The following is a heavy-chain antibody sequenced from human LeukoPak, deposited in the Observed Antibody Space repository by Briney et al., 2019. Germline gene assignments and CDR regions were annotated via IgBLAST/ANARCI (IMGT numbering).Heavy chain of an antibody. J-gene: IGHJ4*02. CDR2: IYYSGST. CDR1: GGSISSYY. D-gene: IGHD3-22*01. V-gene: IGHV4-59*01. Sequence: PSETLSLTCTVSGGSISSYYWSWIRQPPGKGLEWIGYIYYSGSTNYNPSLKSRVTISVDTSKNQFSLKLSSVTAADTAVYYCARGTYYYDSSGYSRVYFDYWGQGTLVTVSS. CDR3: ARGTYYYDSSGYSRVYFDY.